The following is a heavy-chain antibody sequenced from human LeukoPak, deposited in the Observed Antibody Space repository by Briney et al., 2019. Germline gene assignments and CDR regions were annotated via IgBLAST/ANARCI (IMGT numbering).Heavy chain of an antibody. CDR3: AKLVLVATMTDDAFDI. D-gene: IGHD5-12*01. Sequence: GGSLRLSCAASGFTFSSYGMHWSRQAPAKGREGVPFISYDGSNKYYADSVKGRFTISRDNSKNTLYLQMNSLRAEDTAVYYCAKLVLVATMTDDAFDIWGQGTMVTVSS. CDR1: GFTFSSYG. V-gene: IGHV3-30*18. J-gene: IGHJ3*02. CDR2: ISYDGSNK.